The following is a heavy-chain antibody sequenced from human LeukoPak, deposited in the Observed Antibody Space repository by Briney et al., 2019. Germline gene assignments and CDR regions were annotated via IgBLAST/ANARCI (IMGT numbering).Heavy chain of an antibody. CDR3: ASLASLAVAGRFDP. V-gene: IGHV1-69*13. CDR1: GGTGSSYA. J-gene: IGHJ5*02. D-gene: IGHD6-19*01. Sequence: SVKVSCKASGGTGSSYAISWVRQAPGQGLEWMGGIIPIFGTANYAQKFQGRVTITADESTSTAYMELSSLRSEDTAVYYCASLASLAVAGRFDPWGQGTLVTVSS. CDR2: IIPIFGTA.